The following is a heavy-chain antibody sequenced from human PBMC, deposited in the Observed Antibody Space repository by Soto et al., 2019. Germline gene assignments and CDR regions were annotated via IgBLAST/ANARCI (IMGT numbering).Heavy chain of an antibody. CDR1: GYTFTNYG. CDR2: ISVYNGHT. Sequence: QLVQSGAEVKKPGASVKVSCKTSGYTFTNYGISWVRQAPGQGLEWMGWISVYNGHTNYAQNLQGRVTMTTDTSTSKAYKELRSLRYDDTAVYYCAGPIDYGDYNWGQGTLVTVSS. V-gene: IGHV1-18*01. CDR3: AGPIDYGDYN. J-gene: IGHJ4*02. D-gene: IGHD4-17*01.